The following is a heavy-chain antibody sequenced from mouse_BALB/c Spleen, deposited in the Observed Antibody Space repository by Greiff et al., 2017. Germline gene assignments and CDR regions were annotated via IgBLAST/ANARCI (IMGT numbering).Heavy chain of an antibody. CDR2: IRNKANGYTT. Sequence: VQLKESGGGLVQPGGSLRLSCATSGFTFTDYYMSWVRQPPGKALEWLGFIRNKANGYTTEYSASVKGRFTISRDNSQSILYLQMNTLRAEDSATYYCARGPSFAYWGQGTLVTVSA. J-gene: IGHJ3*01. CDR1: GFTFTDYY. V-gene: IGHV7-3*02. CDR3: ARGPSFAY.